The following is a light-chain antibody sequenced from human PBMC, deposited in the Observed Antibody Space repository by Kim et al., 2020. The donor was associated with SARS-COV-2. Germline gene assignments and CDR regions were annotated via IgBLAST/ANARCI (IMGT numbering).Light chain of an antibody. V-gene: IGKV3-15*01. Sequence: VSPGERDTLSCRASQSVSSHLYWYQQKPGQAPRLLIYGASTRATGIPARFSGSGSGTEFTLTISSLQSEDFAVYYCQQYNNWPTTFGQGTRLEIK. CDR1: QSVSSH. CDR2: GAS. CDR3: QQYNNWPTT. J-gene: IGKJ5*01.